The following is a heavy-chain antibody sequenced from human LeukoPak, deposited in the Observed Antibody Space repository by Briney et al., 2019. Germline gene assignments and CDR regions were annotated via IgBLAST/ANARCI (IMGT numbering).Heavy chain of an antibody. CDR3: ARAPDIYSYGGFDY. V-gene: IGHV4-59*01. D-gene: IGHD5-18*01. CDR2: IYYSGST. CDR1: GGSISGYY. J-gene: IGHJ4*02. Sequence: SETLSLTCTVSGGSISGYYWSWIRQPPGKGLEWIGHIYYSGSTNYNPSLKSRVTISVDTSKNQFSLNLRSVTAADTAVYYCARAPDIYSYGGFDYWGQGTLVIVSP.